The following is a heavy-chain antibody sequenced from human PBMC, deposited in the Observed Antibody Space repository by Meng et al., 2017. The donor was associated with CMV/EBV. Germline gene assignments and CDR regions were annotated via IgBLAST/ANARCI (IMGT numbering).Heavy chain of an antibody. D-gene: IGHD3-3*01. CDR2: MNPNSGNT. Sequence: ASVKVSCKASGYTFTSYDINWVRQATGQGLEWMGWMNPNSGNTGYAQKFQGRVTINRNTSISTAYMELSSLRSEDTAVYYCATVSVGLRFLEWLFAYGMDVWGQGTTVTVSS. V-gene: IGHV1-8*03. CDR1: GYTFTSYD. CDR3: ATVSVGLRFLEWLFAYGMDV. J-gene: IGHJ6*02.